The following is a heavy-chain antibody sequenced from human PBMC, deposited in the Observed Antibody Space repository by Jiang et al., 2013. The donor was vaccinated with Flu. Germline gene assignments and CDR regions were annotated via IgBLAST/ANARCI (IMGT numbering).Heavy chain of an antibody. Sequence: VQLLESGGGLVQPGGSLRLSCAASGFTFSSYAMSWARQAPGKGLEWVSAISGSGGSTYYADSVKGRFTISRDNSKNTLYLQMNSLRAEDTAVYYCAKDSSPLNIAVAGTVLWYFDLWGRGTLVTVSS. J-gene: IGHJ2*01. CDR1: GFTFSSYA. D-gene: IGHD6-19*01. CDR2: ISGSGGST. CDR3: AKDSSPLNIAVAGTVLWYFDL. V-gene: IGHV3-23*01.